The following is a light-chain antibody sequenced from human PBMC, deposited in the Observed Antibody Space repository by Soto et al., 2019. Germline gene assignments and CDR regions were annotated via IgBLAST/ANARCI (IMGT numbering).Light chain of an antibody. J-gene: IGKJ1*01. CDR3: QHRSNWPPWT. CDR2: DAS. V-gene: IGKV3-11*01. Sequence: EIVLTQSPATLSLSPGERATLSCRASQSVSSYLAWYQQKPGQAPRLLIYDASNRATGIPARFSGSGSGTDFTLTISSLEPEDFAVYYCQHRSNWPPWTFGQRTKVEIK. CDR1: QSVSSY.